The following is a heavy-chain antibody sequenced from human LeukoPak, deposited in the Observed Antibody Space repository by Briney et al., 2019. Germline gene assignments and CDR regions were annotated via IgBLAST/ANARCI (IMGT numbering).Heavy chain of an antibody. CDR1: GYTFTGYY. V-gene: IGHV1-2*02. J-gene: IGHJ4*02. Sequence: GASVKVSCKASGYTFTGYYMHWVRQAPGQGLEWMGWINPNSGGTNYAQKFQGRVTMTRDTSISTAYMELSRLRSDDTAVYYCARDKGYCSGGGCYWLPDDYWGQGTLVTVSS. D-gene: IGHD2-15*01. CDR3: ARDKGYCSGGGCYWLPDDY. CDR2: INPNSGGT.